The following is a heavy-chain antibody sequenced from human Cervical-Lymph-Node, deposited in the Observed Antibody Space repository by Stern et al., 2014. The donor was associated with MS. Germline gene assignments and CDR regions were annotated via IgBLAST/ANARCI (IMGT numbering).Heavy chain of an antibody. CDR3: ARNVRTTVTAKGGMDV. D-gene: IGHD4-17*01. CDR2: LYYSGNT. V-gene: IGHV4-39*01. CDR1: GGSISNFSYY. J-gene: IGHJ6*02. Sequence: QVQLQESGPGLVKSSETLSLTCTVSGGSISNFSYYWGWIRQPPGKGLEWIGMLYYSGNTFYKPSLKSTVTVYVDTSKKQFSLKLSSVTAADTAVYYCARNVRTTVTAKGGMDVWGQGTTVTVSS.